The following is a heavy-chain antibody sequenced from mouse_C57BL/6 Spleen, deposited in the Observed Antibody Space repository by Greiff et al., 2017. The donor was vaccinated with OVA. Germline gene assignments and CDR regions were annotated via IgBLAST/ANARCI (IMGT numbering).Heavy chain of an antibody. V-gene: IGHV1-80*01. D-gene: IGHD2-4*01. J-gene: IGHJ3*01. CDR2: IYPGDGDT. CDR3: ARYSDYDPAWFAY. Sequence: VQLQQSGAELVKPGASVKISCKASGYAFSSYWMSWVKQRPGKGLEWIGQIYPGDGDTNYNGKFKGKATLTADKSSSTAYMQLSSLTSEDSAVYFCARYSDYDPAWFAYWGQGTLVTVSA. CDR1: GYAFSSYW.